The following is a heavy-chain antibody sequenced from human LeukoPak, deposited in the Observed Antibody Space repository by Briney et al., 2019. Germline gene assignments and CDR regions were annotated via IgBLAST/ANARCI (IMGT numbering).Heavy chain of an antibody. CDR1: GFTFGDYG. CDR3: ARYPHSYCSAIGCPCDY. V-gene: IGHV3-49*03. CDR2: VRSRIYGATP. Sequence: PGGSLRLSCTASGFTFGDYGMSWFRQAPGKGLEWVALVRSRIYGATPEYAAPVEGRFSISRDDSRSIAYLQMNSLTSEDTALYYCARYPHSYCSAIGCPCDYWGQGTLVTVSS. J-gene: IGHJ4*02. D-gene: IGHD2-15*01.